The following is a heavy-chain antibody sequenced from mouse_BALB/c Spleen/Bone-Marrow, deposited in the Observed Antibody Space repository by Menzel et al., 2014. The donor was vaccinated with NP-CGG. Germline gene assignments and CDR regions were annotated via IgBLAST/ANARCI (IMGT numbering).Heavy chain of an antibody. CDR3: ARHPIYYYGSSWGNYAMDY. J-gene: IGHJ4*01. CDR2: ISNGGGST. Sequence: EVQLVESGGGLVQPGGSLKLSCAASGFTFSSYTMSWVRQTPEKRLEWVAYISNGGGSTHYPDTVKGRFTISRDNAKNTLYLQMSSLKSEDTAMCYCARHPIYYYGSSWGNYAMDYWGQGTSVTVSS. CDR1: GFTFSSYT. V-gene: IGHV5-12-2*01. D-gene: IGHD1-1*01.